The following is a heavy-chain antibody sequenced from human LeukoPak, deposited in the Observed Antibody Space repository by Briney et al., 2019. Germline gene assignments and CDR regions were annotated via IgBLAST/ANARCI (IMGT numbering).Heavy chain of an antibody. Sequence: ASVKVSCKASDYTFTSYGIAWVRQAPGQGLELVGWVNTNNGDTNYAQKIQGRVTMTTDTSTTTAYMELRNLRSDDTAVYFCVRLRAAPAFFDHWGQGTLVTVSS. D-gene: IGHD6-25*01. V-gene: IGHV1-18*01. CDR2: VNTNNGDT. CDR3: VRLRAAPAFFDH. CDR1: DYTFTSYG. J-gene: IGHJ4*02.